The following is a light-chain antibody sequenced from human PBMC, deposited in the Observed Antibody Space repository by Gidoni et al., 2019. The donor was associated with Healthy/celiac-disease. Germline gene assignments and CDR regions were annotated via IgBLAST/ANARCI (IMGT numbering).Light chain of an antibody. CDR3: QQYDSPAYT. Sequence: DIQMTQSPSSLSASVGDRVTITCQASQDISNYLNWYQQKPGKAPKLLIYDASNLETGVPSRFSGSGSGTDFTFTISSLQPEDIATYYCQQYDSPAYTFGQGTKLEIK. V-gene: IGKV1-33*01. J-gene: IGKJ2*01. CDR2: DAS. CDR1: QDISNY.